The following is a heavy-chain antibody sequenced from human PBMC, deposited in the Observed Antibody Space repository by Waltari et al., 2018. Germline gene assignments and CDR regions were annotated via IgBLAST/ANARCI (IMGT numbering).Heavy chain of an antibody. J-gene: IGHJ3*02. V-gene: IGHV3-7*04. Sequence: VQLVESGGGVVQPGRSLRLSCAASGFTFSSYWMSWVRQAPGKGLEWVANIKQDGSEKYYVDSVKGRFTISRDNAKNSLYLQMNSLRAEDTAVYYCARAYDSSGYYFVGDAFDIWGQGTMVTVSS. D-gene: IGHD3-22*01. CDR1: GFTFSSYW. CDR2: IKQDGSEK. CDR3: ARAYDSSGYYFVGDAFDI.